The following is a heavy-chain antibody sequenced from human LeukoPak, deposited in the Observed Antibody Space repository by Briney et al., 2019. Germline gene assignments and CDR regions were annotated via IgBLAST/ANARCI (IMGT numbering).Heavy chain of an antibody. CDR1: GGSISSSSYY. V-gene: IGHV4-39*01. D-gene: IGHD3-3*01. CDR3: ARLWKAGPFDY. CDR2: IYYSGST. J-gene: IGHJ4*02. Sequence: SETLSLTCTVSGGSISSSSYYWGWIRQPPGKGLEWIGSIYYSGSTYYNPSLKSRVTISVDTSKNQFSLKLSSVTAADTAVYYCARLWKAGPFDYWGQGTLVTVSS.